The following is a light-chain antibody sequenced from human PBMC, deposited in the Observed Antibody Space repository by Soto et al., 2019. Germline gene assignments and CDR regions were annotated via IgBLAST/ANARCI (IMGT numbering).Light chain of an antibody. Sequence: DLQMTQSPSSLSASVGDRVTITCRASQGIGNDLGWYQQKPGKAPKRLIYAASILQSGIPSRFSRSGSSSYFTLTISSLQTADPATYYCHQYNSHPHTCGGGTKVEGK. V-gene: IGKV1-17*01. CDR2: AAS. CDR3: HQYNSHPHT. CDR1: QGIGND. J-gene: IGKJ4*01.